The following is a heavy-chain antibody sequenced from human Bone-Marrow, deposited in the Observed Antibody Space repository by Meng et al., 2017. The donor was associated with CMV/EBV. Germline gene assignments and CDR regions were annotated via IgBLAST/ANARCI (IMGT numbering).Heavy chain of an antibody. CDR3: ARGNVYYNNYHGWFDS. J-gene: IGHJ5*01. CDR1: GGSISGYY. V-gene: IGHV4-59*01. CDR2: IYYSGNT. Sequence: SETLSLTCTVSGGSISGYYWSWVRQSPGKGLEWISYIYYSGNTNYNPSLKSRVTISVDTSKNQFSLKLSSVTAADTAVYYCARGNVYYNNYHGWFDSWGQGTLVTVSS. D-gene: IGHD4-11*01.